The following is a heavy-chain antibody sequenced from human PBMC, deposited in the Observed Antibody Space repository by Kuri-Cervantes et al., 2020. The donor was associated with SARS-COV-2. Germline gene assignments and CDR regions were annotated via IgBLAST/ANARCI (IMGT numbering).Heavy chain of an antibody. V-gene: IGHV1-69*04. CDR2: IIPVLGTT. CDR3: ARVAAAAGPAGEYSFYMDV. J-gene: IGHJ6*03. CDR1: GGTFSTDG. Sequence: SVKVSCKASGGTFSTDGITWVRQAPGQGLEWTGTIIPVLGTTTYSPKFQGRVTITADKSTGTAYMELSSLTSEDTAVYYCARVAAAAGPAGEYSFYMDVWGKGTTVTVSS. D-gene: IGHD6-13*01.